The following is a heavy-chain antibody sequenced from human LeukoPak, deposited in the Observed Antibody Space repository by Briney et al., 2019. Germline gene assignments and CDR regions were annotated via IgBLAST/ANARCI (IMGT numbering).Heavy chain of an antibody. CDR2: IKQDGSEK. J-gene: IGHJ4*02. Sequence: GGSLRLSCAASGFTFSSYWMSWVRQAPGKGLEWVANIKQDGSEKYYVDSVKGRFTISRDNAKDSLCLQMNSLRAEDTAVYYCAREITMLACFDYWGQGTLVTVSS. V-gene: IGHV3-7*03. CDR3: AREITMLACFDY. CDR1: GFTFSSYW. D-gene: IGHD3-10*01.